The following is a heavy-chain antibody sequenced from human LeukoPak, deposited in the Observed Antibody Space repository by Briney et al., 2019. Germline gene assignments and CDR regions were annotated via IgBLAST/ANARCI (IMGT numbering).Heavy chain of an antibody. J-gene: IGHJ4*02. CDR1: GFTFSSYW. D-gene: IGHD3-10*01. CDR2: INSDGSST. CDR3: ARADYYTSGTFRYYFDY. Sequence: PGGSLRLSCAASGFTFSSYWMHWVRQAPGKGLVWVSRINSDGSSTSYADSVKGRFTISRDNAKNTLYLQMNSLEPEDTAVYYCARADYYTSGTFRYYFDYWGQGTLVSVSS. V-gene: IGHV3-74*01.